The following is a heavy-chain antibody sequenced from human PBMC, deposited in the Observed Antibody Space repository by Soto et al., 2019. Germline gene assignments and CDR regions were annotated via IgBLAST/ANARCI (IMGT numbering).Heavy chain of an antibody. J-gene: IGHJ3*01. Sequence: LQLQESGPGLVKPSETLSLTCTVSGGSISTSRNYWGWIRQPPGKGLQWIGSVYSSGGTYYTPSLKSRLRISVDTSKCQFSLNLRSVAAADTAGYFCARQHSSGGVCYRDDAFDVWGQGTVVIVSS. CDR3: ARQHSSGGVCYRDDAFDV. CDR2: VYSSGGT. CDR1: GGSISTSRNY. D-gene: IGHD2-8*02. V-gene: IGHV4-39*01.